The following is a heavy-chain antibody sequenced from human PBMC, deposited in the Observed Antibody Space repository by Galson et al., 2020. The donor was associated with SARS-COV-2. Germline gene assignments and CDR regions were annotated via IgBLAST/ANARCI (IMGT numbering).Heavy chain of an antibody. D-gene: IGHD2-8*01. Sequence: SETLSLTCAVYGGSFSDYSWTWVRQPPGKGLECIGEISHSGSTNYSPSLKSRVFMSVDTSKNQFSLKLSSVTAADTAVYFCARGGSRPIMVFDYYYFYMDVWGKGTTVTVSS. CDR1: GGSFSDYS. V-gene: IGHV4-34*01. CDR3: ARGGSRPIMVFDYYYFYMDV. CDR2: ISHSGST. J-gene: IGHJ6*03.